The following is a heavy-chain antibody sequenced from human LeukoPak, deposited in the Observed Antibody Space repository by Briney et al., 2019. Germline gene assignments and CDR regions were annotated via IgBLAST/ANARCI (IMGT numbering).Heavy chain of an antibody. D-gene: IGHD1-14*01. Sequence: GGSLRLSCAASGFTFSSYAMTWVRQAPGKGLEWVSTIGGSGTYYADFVKGRFTISRDNSKNMLFLQMNSLRAEDTAVYYCAKPDGPDYWGQGTLVTVSS. CDR3: AKPDGPDY. CDR2: IGGSGT. CDR1: GFTFSSYA. J-gene: IGHJ4*02. V-gene: IGHV3-23*01.